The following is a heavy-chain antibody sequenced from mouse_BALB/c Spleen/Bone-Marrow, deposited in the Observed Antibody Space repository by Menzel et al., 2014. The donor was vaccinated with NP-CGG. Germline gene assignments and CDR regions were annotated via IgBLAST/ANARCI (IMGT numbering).Heavy chain of an antibody. CDR1: GFSLTSYG. Sequence: QVQLQQSGPGLVQPSQSLSITCTVSGFSLTSYGVHWVRQSPGKGLEWLGAIWSGGRTDYNAAFISRLSISKDNSKSQVFFKINSLRANDTAIYYCARNYGVFAYLGQGTLVTVSA. CDR2: IWSGGRT. CDR3: ARNYGVFAY. D-gene: IGHD1-2*01. V-gene: IGHV2-2*02. J-gene: IGHJ3*01.